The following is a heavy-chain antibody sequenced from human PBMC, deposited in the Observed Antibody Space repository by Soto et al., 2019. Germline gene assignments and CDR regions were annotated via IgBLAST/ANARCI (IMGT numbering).Heavy chain of an antibody. CDR1: GFTFSSYG. CDR2: ISYDGSNK. J-gene: IGHJ4*02. Sequence: QVQLVESGGGVVQPGRSLRLSCAASGFTFSSYGMHWVRQAPGKGLEWVAVISYDGSNKYYAASVKGRFTISRDNSRNTVYLQMNSCRAEATAVYYCAKDRAAAVSGLFDYWGQGTLVTVSS. CDR3: AKDRAAAVSGLFDY. V-gene: IGHV3-30*18. D-gene: IGHD6-19*01.